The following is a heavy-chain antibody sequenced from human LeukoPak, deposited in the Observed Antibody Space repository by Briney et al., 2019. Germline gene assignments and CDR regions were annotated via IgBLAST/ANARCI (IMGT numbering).Heavy chain of an antibody. V-gene: IGHV3-23*01. D-gene: IGHD4-23*01. Sequence: GGSLRLSCAASGFIFNKYWMTWVRQAPGKGLEWVSAISGSGGSTYYADSVKGRFTISRDNAKNSLYLQMNSLRDEDTAVYYCARESVVTDAFDIWGQGTMVTVSS. CDR2: ISGSGGST. J-gene: IGHJ3*02. CDR1: GFIFNKYW. CDR3: ARESVVTDAFDI.